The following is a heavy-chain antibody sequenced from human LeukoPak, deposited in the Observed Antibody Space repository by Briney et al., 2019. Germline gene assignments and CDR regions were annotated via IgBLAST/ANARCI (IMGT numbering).Heavy chain of an antibody. V-gene: IGHV4-34*01. CDR2: ISHSGST. CDR3: ARWVSGGYDLPYYYYGMDV. D-gene: IGHD5-12*01. Sequence: KPSETLSLTCAVYGASFSGYYWSWIRQPPGKGLEWIGEISHSGSTNYNPSLKSRVTISVDTSKNQFSLKLSSVTAADTAVYYCARWVSGGYDLPYYYYGMDVWGQGTTVTVSS. CDR1: GASFSGYY. J-gene: IGHJ6*02.